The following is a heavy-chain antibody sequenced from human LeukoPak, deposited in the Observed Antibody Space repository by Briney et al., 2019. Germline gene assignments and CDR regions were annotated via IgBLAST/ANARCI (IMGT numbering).Heavy chain of an antibody. Sequence: SGGSLRLSCAASGFTFNNYGMHWVRQAPGKGLEWVAFIRYNGNNQYYADSVKGRFTISRDNSKNTLYLQMNSLRAEDTAVYYCARARSSYGYGDAFDIWGQGTMVTVSS. CDR1: GFTFNNYG. CDR3: ARARSSYGYGDAFDI. D-gene: IGHD5-18*01. CDR2: IRYNGNNQ. J-gene: IGHJ3*02. V-gene: IGHV3-30*02.